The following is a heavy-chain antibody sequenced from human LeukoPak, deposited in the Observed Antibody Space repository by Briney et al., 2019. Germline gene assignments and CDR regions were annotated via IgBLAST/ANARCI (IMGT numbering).Heavy chain of an antibody. J-gene: IGHJ5*02. CDR2: ISYDGSNK. V-gene: IGHV3-30*18. CDR3: AKEIQVWLGGGNWFDH. CDR1: GFTFSSYG. D-gene: IGHD5-18*01. Sequence: GGSLRLSCAASGFTFSSYGMHWVRQAPGKGLEWVAVISYDGSNKYYADSVKGRFTISRDNSKNTLYLQMNSLRAEDTAVYYCAKEIQVWLGGGNWFDHWGQGTLVTVSS.